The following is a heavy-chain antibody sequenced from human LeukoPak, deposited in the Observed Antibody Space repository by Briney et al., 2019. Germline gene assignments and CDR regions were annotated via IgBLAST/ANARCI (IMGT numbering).Heavy chain of an antibody. Sequence: SVKVSCKASGGTFSSYAISWVRQAPGQGLEWMGGIIPIFGTANYAQKFQGRVTITADESTSIAYMELSSLRSEDTAVYYCARAPLYYYDSSGYYPFDYWGQGTLVTVSS. CDR2: IIPIFGTA. V-gene: IGHV1-69*13. CDR1: GGTFSSYA. J-gene: IGHJ4*02. CDR3: ARAPLYYYDSSGYYPFDY. D-gene: IGHD3-22*01.